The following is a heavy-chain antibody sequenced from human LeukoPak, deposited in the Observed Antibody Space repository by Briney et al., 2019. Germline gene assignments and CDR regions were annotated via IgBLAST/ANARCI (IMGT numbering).Heavy chain of an antibody. J-gene: IGHJ4*02. CDR1: GGSISSGGY. Sequence: PSETLSLTCTVSGGSISSGGYWSWVRQPPGKGLEWIGQIYISGSTNYNPSLDSRVTMSLDKSRNQLSLRLKSMTAADTAVYYCTRHGSYSHGFWGQGALVTVAS. CDR2: IYISGST. V-gene: IGHV4-4*02. D-gene: IGHD3-10*01. CDR3: TRHGSYSHGF.